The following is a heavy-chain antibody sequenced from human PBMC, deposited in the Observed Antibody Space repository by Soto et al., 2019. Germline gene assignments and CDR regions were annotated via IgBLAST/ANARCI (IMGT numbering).Heavy chain of an antibody. CDR2: TSYDGSIK. CDR3: AKDVGYFYYGMDV. Sequence: GGSLRLSCAASGFTFSSYGMHWVRQAPGKGLEWVAVTSYDGSIKYYADSVKGRFTISRDNSKNTVYLQMSSLRAGDTAVYYCAKDVGYFYYGMDVWGQGTTVTVSS. V-gene: IGHV3-30*18. D-gene: IGHD3-22*01. J-gene: IGHJ6*02. CDR1: GFTFSSYG.